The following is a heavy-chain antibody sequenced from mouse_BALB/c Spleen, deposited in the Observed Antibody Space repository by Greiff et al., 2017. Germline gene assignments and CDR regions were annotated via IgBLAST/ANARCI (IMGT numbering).Heavy chain of an antibody. CDR2: ISSGSSTI. CDR3: ARKDGYYGFFAY. J-gene: IGHJ3*01. CDR1: GFTFSSFG. D-gene: IGHD2-3*01. V-gene: IGHV5-17*02. Sequence: DVMLVESGGGLVQPGGSRKLSCAASGFTFSSFGMHWVRQAPEKGLEWVAYISSGSSTIYYADTVKGRFTISRDNPKNTLFLQMTSLRSEDTAMYYCARKDGYYGFFAYWGQGTLVTVSA.